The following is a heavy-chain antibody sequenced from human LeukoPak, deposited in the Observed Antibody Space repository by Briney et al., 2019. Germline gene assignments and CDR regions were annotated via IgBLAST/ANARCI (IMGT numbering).Heavy chain of an antibody. CDR3: ARAATVTTYHPDAFDI. V-gene: IGHV4-59*01. CDR1: GGSISSYY. Sequence: SETLSLTCTVSGGSISSYYWSWIRQPPGKGLEWIGYIYYSGSTNYNPSLKSRVTISVDTSKNRFSLKLSSVTAADTAVYYCARAATVTTYHPDAFDIWGQGTMVTVSS. CDR2: IYYSGST. J-gene: IGHJ3*02. D-gene: IGHD4-17*01.